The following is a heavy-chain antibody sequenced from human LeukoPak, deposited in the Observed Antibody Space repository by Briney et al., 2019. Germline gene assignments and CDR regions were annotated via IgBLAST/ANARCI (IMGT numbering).Heavy chain of an antibody. J-gene: IGHJ6*02. CDR3: ARGRKYYYGMDV. CDR1: GGSFSGYY. Sequence: KPSETLSVTCAVYGGSFSGYYWSWIRQPPGKGLEWIGEINHSGSTNYNPSLKSRVTISVDTSKNQFSLKLSSVTAADTAVYYCARGRKYYYGMDVWGQGTTVTVSS. V-gene: IGHV4-34*01. CDR2: INHSGST.